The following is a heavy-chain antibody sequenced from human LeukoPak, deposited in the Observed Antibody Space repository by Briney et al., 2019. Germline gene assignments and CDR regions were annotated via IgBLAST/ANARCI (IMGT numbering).Heavy chain of an antibody. CDR2: ISYDGSNK. Sequence: GGSLRLSCAASGFTFSSYAMHWVRQAPGKGLEWVAVISYDGSNKYYADSVKGRFTISRDNSKNTLYLQMNSLRAEDTAVYYCGGDSSGYYYEDYWGQETLVTVSS. CDR3: GGDSSGYYYEDY. CDR1: GFTFSSYA. V-gene: IGHV3-30-3*01. D-gene: IGHD3-22*01. J-gene: IGHJ4*02.